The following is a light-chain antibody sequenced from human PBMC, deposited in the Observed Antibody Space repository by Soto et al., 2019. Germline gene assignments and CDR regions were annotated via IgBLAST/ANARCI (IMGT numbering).Light chain of an antibody. J-gene: IGLJ1*01. CDR1: SSDVVGYNY. CDR2: DVS. Sequence: QSALTQPASVSGSPGQSITISCTGTSSDVVGYNYVSWYQQHPGKAPKLMIYDVSNRPSGVSNRFSGSKSGNTASLTISGLQAEYEADYYCSSYSSRNAHVFGTGTKLTVL. V-gene: IGLV2-14*03. CDR3: SSYSSRNAHV.